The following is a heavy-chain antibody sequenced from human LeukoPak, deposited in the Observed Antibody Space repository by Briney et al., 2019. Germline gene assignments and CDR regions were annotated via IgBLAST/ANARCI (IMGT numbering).Heavy chain of an antibody. Sequence: PSETLSLTCALYGGSFSGYYWSWIRQPPGKGLEWIGEIVHSGNTKYNPSLKSRVTILVDTSKNQFSLNLTSVTAADTAVYYCARPRSIAAAGTPPFDYWGQGTLVTVSS. CDR1: GGSFSGYY. CDR3: ARPRSIAAAGTPPFDY. J-gene: IGHJ4*02. V-gene: IGHV4-34*12. CDR2: IVHSGNT. D-gene: IGHD6-13*01.